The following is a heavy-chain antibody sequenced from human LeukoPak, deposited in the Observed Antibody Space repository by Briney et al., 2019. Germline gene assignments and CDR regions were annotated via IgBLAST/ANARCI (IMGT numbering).Heavy chain of an antibody. CDR3: ARGYCSGGSCYPLKSIYYYYMDV. Sequence: SQTLSLTCTVSDDSLSSGTYYWNWIRLYPGKGLEWIGCIHYTGSTNYNPSLKSRVTMSVDTSKNQFSLKLSSVTAADTAVYYCARGYCSGGSCYPLKSIYYYYMDVWGEGTTVTFSS. D-gene: IGHD2-15*01. CDR2: IHYTGST. V-gene: IGHV4-61*01. J-gene: IGHJ6*03. CDR1: DDSLSSGTYY.